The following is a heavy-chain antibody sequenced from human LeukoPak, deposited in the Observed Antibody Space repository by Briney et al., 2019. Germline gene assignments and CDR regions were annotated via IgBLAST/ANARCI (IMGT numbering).Heavy chain of an antibody. CDR3: VSRPVLRFLEWLLPFDY. V-gene: IGHV4-39*01. D-gene: IGHD3-3*01. J-gene: IGHJ4*02. CDR1: GGSISSSSYY. CDR2: IYYSGST. Sequence: PSETLSLTXTVSGGSISSSSYYWGWIRQPPGKGLEWIGSIYYSGSTYYNPPLKSRVTISVDTSKNQFSLKLSSVTAADTAVYYCVSRPVLRFLEWLLPFDYWGQGTLVTVSS.